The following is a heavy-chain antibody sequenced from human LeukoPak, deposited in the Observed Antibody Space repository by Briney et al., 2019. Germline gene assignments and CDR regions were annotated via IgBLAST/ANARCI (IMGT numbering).Heavy chain of an antibody. V-gene: IGHV1-8*01. D-gene: IGHD6-13*01. CDR2: MNPNSGNT. Sequence: ASVKVSCKASGYTFTSYDINWVRQATGQGLEWMGWMNPNSGNTGYAQKFHGRVTMTRNTSISTACMELSSLRSEDTAVYYCARGSSSWSSPFDYWGQGTLVTVSS. CDR3: ARGSSSWSSPFDY. J-gene: IGHJ4*02. CDR1: GYTFTSYD.